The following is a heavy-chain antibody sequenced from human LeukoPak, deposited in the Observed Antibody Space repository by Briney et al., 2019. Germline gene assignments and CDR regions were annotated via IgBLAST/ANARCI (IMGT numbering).Heavy chain of an antibody. D-gene: IGHD1-7*01. V-gene: IGHV4-59*08. J-gene: IGHJ4*02. CDR1: GGSISSDY. Sequence: SETLSLTCTVSGGSISSDYWTWIRQPPGKGLEWIAYIYYTGSTNCNPSLKSRVTISVDTSKNQFSLKLSSVTAADTAVYYCARLTGTRPNYYFDYWGQGNLVTVSS. CDR3: ARLTGTRPNYYFDY. CDR2: IYYTGST.